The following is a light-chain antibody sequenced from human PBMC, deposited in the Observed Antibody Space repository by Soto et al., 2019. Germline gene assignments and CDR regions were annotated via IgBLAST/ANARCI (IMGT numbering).Light chain of an antibody. V-gene: IGKV1-5*01. CDR2: DAY. CDR1: QSISSW. CDR3: QQYNSYSKT. Sequence: DIQMTQSPSTLSASVGDRVTITCRASQSISSWLAWYQQKPGKAPKLLIYDAYSLESGVPSRFSGSGSETEFTLTISSLQPDDFATYYGQQYNSYSKTFGQGTKVEIK. J-gene: IGKJ1*01.